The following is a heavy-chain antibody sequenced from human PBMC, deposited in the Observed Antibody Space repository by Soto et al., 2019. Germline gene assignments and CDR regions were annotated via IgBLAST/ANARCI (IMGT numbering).Heavy chain of an antibody. CDR1: GFTFSSYS. D-gene: IGHD3-3*01. CDR3: ARDLQVTILGVVIIFDY. J-gene: IGHJ4*02. Sequence: SGGSLRLSCAASGFTFSSYSMNWVRQAPGKGLEWVSYISSSSSTIYYADSVKGRFTISRDNAKNSLYLQMKSLRDEDTAVYYCARDLQVTILGVVIIFDYWGQGTLVTVSS. V-gene: IGHV3-48*02. CDR2: ISSSSSTI.